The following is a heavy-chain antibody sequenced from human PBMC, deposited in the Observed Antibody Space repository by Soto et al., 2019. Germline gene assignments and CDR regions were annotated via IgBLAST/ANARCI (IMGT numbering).Heavy chain of an antibody. CDR3: ARPVLAYCGGDCYHAFDI. CDR1: GGTFSSYA. CDR2: IIPIFGTA. J-gene: IGHJ3*02. Sequence: QVQLVQSGAEVKKPGSSVKVSCKASGGTFSSYAISWVRQAPGQGLEWMGGIIPIFGTANYAQKFQGRVTITADESTSTAYMELSSLRSEDTAVYYCARPVLAYCGGDCYHAFDILGQGTMVTVSS. V-gene: IGHV1-69*01. D-gene: IGHD2-21*02.